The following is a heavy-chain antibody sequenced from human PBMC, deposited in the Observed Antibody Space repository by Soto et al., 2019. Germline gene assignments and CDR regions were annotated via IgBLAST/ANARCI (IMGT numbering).Heavy chain of an antibody. V-gene: IGHV4-30-4*01. Sequence: PSXTLSLTCTVSGGSISSGDYYWSWIRQRPGKGLEWIGYIYYSGSTYYNPSLKSRVTISVDTSKNQFSLKLSSVTAADTAVYYCAAGPVVVVAAGYFDYWGQGTLVTVSS. CDR2: IYYSGST. J-gene: IGHJ4*02. CDR1: GGSISSGDYY. D-gene: IGHD2-15*01. CDR3: AAGPVVVVAAGYFDY.